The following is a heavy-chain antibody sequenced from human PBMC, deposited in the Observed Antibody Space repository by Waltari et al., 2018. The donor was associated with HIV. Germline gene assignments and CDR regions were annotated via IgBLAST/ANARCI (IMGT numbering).Heavy chain of an antibody. J-gene: IGHJ4*02. CDR1: GFSRSTRGVG. Sequence: QITLKESVPTLVTPTQTLPLTCTFPGFSRSTRGVGVGWTRQPPGKALEWLALIYSDDDQRYSPSLKSRLTITQDTSKNPVVLTMTNMDPVDTATYYCAHLKVGGSLDYWGQGTLVTVSS. CDR2: IYSDDDQ. D-gene: IGHD3-16*01. CDR3: AHLKVGGSLDY. V-gene: IGHV2-5*02.